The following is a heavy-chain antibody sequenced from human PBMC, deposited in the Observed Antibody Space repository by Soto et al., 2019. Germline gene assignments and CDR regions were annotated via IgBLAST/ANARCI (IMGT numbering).Heavy chain of an antibody. CDR3: AKPRSGYLFDY. CDR2: ISYDGSNN. Sequence: QVQLVESGGGVVQPGRSLRLSCAASGFTFGTYGMHWVRQAPGKGLEWVAVISYDGSNNYYADSVKGRFTISRDNSKNTLYLQMNSLRAEDTAVYYCAKPRSGYLFDYWGQGTLVTVSS. V-gene: IGHV3-30*18. CDR1: GFTFGTYG. D-gene: IGHD3-3*01. J-gene: IGHJ4*02.